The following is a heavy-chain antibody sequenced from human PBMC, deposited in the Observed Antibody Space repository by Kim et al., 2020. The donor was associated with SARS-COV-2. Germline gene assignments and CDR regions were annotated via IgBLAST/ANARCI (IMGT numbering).Heavy chain of an antibody. D-gene: IGHD6-13*01. Sequence: AQKFQGRVTITADESTSTAYMELSSLRSEDTAVYYCARGSSSWYGDAFDIWGQGTMVTVSS. CDR3: ARGSSSWYGDAFDI. J-gene: IGHJ3*02. V-gene: IGHV1-69*01.